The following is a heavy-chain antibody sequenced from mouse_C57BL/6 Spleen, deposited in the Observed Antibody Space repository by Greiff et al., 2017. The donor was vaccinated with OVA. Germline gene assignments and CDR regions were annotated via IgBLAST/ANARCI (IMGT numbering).Heavy chain of an antibody. CDR3: ARETAHALTDYAMDY. CDR1: GFTFSSYG. Sequence: VQLQESGGDLVKPGGSLKLSCAASGFTFSSYGMSWVRQTPDKRLEWVATISSGGSYTYYPDSVKGRFTISRDNAKTTLYLEMSSLKSEDTAMYYCARETAHALTDYAMDYWGQGTSVTVSS. J-gene: IGHJ4*01. V-gene: IGHV5-6*01. CDR2: ISSGGSYT. D-gene: IGHD3-2*02.